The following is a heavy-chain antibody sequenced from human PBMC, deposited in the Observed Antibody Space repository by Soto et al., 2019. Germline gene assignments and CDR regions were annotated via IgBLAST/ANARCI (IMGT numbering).Heavy chain of an antibody. V-gene: IGHV3-15*07. CDR1: GFTFSNAW. J-gene: IGHJ4*02. Sequence: EVQLVESGGGLVKPGGSLRLSCAASGFTFSNAWMNWVRQAPGKGLEWVGRIKSKTDGGTTDYAAPVKGRFTISRDDSINTLYLQMNSLKTEDTAVYYCKGRVVVAAIPDESLDYWGQGTLVTVSS. CDR3: KGRVVVAAIPDESLDY. CDR2: IKSKTDGGTT. D-gene: IGHD2-21*02.